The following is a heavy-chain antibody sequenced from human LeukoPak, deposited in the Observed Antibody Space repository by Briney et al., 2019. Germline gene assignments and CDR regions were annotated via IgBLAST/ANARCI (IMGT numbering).Heavy chain of an antibody. CDR3: AKNGDRGAYCTGGTCYPYFYYYMDV. CDR1: GFPFSDYD. Sequence: GGSLRLSCAASGFPFSDYDMSGIGQAPGKGLEWVSSISSTGGTTYYADSVKGRFTISRDNSKNTLYLQMNSLRAEDTAIYYCAKNGDRGAYCTGGTCYPYFYYYMDVWGKGTTVTI. V-gene: IGHV3-23*01. J-gene: IGHJ6*03. D-gene: IGHD2-15*01. CDR2: ISSTGGTT.